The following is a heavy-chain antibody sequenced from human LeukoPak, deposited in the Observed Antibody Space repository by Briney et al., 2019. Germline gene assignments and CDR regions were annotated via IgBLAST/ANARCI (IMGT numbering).Heavy chain of an antibody. CDR2: ISGTGGST. J-gene: IGHJ6*02. CDR3: ASSGYGDYGYYYGMDV. CDR1: GFMFSTYA. V-gene: IGHV3-23*01. D-gene: IGHD4-17*01. Sequence: PGGSLRLSCAGSGFMFSTYAMSWVRQAPGQGLEWISGISGTGGSTYYADSVKGRFTISRDNSKNTLYLQMNSLRAEDTAVYYCASSGYGDYGYYYGMDVWGQGTTVTVSS.